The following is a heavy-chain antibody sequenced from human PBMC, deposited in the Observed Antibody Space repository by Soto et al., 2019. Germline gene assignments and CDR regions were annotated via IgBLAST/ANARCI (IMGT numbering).Heavy chain of an antibody. CDR1: GYNFSDYY. V-gene: IGHV1-2*02. D-gene: IGHD2-8*02. CDR3: AREISGGGTLNWFDP. Sequence: ASVKVSCKASGYNFSDYYIHWVRQAPGQGLEWLGWVSTKSGGTNYAQKFKGRVTMTRDTSSNTVYMDLSGLKSDDTAVFYCAREISGGGTLNWFDPWGQGTLVTVS. J-gene: IGHJ5*02. CDR2: VSTKSGGT.